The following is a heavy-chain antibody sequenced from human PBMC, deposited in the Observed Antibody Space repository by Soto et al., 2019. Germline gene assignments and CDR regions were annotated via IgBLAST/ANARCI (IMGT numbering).Heavy chain of an antibody. CDR2: ISGSGGST. J-gene: IGHJ4*02. Sequence: GGSLRLSCAASGFTYSNYAMSWVRQAPGKGLEWVSAISGSGGSTYYADSVKGRFTISRDNSKNTLSLQMHSLRAEDTAVYYCARSRSIAARPLDYWGQGTQVTVSS. CDR1: GFTYSNYA. V-gene: IGHV3-23*01. D-gene: IGHD6-6*01. CDR3: ARSRSIAARPLDY.